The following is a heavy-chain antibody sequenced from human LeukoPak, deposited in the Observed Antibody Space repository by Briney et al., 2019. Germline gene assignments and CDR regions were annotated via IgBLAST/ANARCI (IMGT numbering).Heavy chain of an antibody. Sequence: ASVKVSCKASGYNFDKFGIAWVRQAPGQGLEWMGWINTYNGNAKYAQQIQGRVTMTTDTSTSTVYMELRSLRSDDTAVYFCARDTPQHLKRYDYWGQGTQVTVSS. D-gene: IGHD6-13*01. CDR2: INTYNGNA. J-gene: IGHJ4*02. CDR3: ARDTPQHLKRYDY. V-gene: IGHV1-18*01. CDR1: GYNFDKFG.